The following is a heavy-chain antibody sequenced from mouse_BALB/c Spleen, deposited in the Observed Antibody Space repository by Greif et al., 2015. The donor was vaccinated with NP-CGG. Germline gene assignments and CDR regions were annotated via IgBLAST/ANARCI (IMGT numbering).Heavy chain of an antibody. CDR3: ASPPYYGSSF. CDR2: ISNGGGST. D-gene: IGHD1-1*01. J-gene: IGHJ3*01. CDR1: GFTFSDYY. Sequence: EVKLVESGGGLVQPGGSLKLSCATSGFTFSDYYMYWVRQTPEKRLEWVAYISNGGGSTYYPDTVKGRFTISRDNAKNTLYLQMSRLKSEDIAMYYCASPPYYGSSFWGQGTLVTVSA. V-gene: IGHV5-12*02.